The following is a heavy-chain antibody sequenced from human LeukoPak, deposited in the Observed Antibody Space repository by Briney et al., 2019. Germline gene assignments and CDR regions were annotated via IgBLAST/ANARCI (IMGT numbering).Heavy chain of an antibody. CDR2: INPNSGGT. J-gene: IGHJ3*02. D-gene: IGHD1-26*01. Sequence: ASVKVSCKASGYTFTGYYIHWVRQAPGQGLEWMGWINPNSGGTNYAQKFQGRVTMTRDTSIGTAYMELSRLRSDDTAVYYCARAASIVRDAFDIWGQGTMVTVSS. CDR1: GYTFTGYY. V-gene: IGHV1-2*02. CDR3: ARAASIVRDAFDI.